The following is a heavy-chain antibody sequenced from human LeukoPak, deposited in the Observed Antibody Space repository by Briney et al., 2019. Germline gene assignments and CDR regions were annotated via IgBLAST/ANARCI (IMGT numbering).Heavy chain of an antibody. CDR1: GGSFSGHY. D-gene: IGHD3-3*01. J-gene: IGHJ4*02. V-gene: IGHV4-34*01. CDR2: INHSGGT. Sequence: PSETLSLTCGVYGGSFSGHYWSWIRQPPGKGLEWIGEINHSGGTNYNPSLKSRVTISVDTSKNQFSLKLSSVTAADTAVYYCARALDFWSGYPFDYWGQGTLVTVSS. CDR3: ARALDFWSGYPFDY.